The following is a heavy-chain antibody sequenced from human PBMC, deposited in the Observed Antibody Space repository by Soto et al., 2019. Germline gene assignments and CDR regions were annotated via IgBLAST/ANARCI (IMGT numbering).Heavy chain of an antibody. CDR3: ARDLWGYCGTDCYPLDV. D-gene: IGHD2-21*02. J-gene: IGHJ6*02. Sequence: QVQLQESGPGLVKPSETLSLTCTVSGGSISRYYWSWIRQPPGKGLEWIGYMYNTGSTIYNPSFKSRVTIAVDTSKNQFSLKLNSVTAAYTAVYYCARDLWGYCGTDCYPLDVWGQGTRVNGSS. CDR1: GGSISRYY. V-gene: IGHV4-59*01. CDR2: MYNTGST.